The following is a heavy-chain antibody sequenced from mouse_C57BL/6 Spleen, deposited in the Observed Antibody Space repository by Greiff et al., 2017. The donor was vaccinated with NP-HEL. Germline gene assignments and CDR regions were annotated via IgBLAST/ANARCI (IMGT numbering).Heavy chain of an antibody. CDR1: GYTFTSYW. CDR3: ASFSSVYDFDY. J-gene: IGHJ2*01. CDR2: INPSSGYT. Sequence: VQLQQSGAELAKPGASVKLSCKASGYTFTSYWMHWVKQRPGQGLEWIGYINPSSGYTKYNQKFKDKATLTADKSSSTAYMQLSSLTYDDSAVYYCASFSSVYDFDYWGQGPTLTVSS. D-gene: IGHD3-2*02. V-gene: IGHV1-7*01.